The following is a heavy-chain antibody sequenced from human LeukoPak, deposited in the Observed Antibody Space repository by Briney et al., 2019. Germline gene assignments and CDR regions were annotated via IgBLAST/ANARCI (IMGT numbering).Heavy chain of an antibody. CDR2: IEQDGSEK. CDR1: GFTFSSYW. CDR3: ARVPATMVRGVIKYYFDY. J-gene: IGHJ4*02. D-gene: IGHD3-10*01. Sequence: GGSLRLSCAASGFTFSSYWMSWVRQAPGKGLEWVANIEQDGSEKYYVDSVKGRFTISRDNAKNSLYLQMNSLRAEDTALYYCARVPATMVRGVIKYYFDYWGQGSLVTVSS. V-gene: IGHV3-7*03.